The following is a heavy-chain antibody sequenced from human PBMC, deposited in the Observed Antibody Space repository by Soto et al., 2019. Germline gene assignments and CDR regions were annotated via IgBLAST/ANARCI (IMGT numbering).Heavy chain of an antibody. J-gene: IGHJ5*02. Sequence: TLSLTCTVSGGSIGSGVYFWSWIRQPPGKGLEWIGYIYYSGSTYYNPSLKIRVTISVDTSKNQFSLKLSSVTAADTAVYYCARSVFPWGQGTLVTVSS. CDR2: IYYSGST. CDR1: GGSIGSGVYF. CDR3: ARSVFP. V-gene: IGHV4-31*03.